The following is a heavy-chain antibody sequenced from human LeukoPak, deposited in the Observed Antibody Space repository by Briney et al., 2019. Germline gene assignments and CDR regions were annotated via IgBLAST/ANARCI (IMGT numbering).Heavy chain of an antibody. CDR2: ISSGSSAI. Sequence: GGSLRLSCAASGFSFSTYSMNWVSQAPGKGLQWVSYISSGSSAIYYTDSVKGRFTITRDDAKNSVYLQMNSLRTEDTAVYYCGAGDPRFDYWGQGILVTVSS. CDR3: GAGDPRFDY. V-gene: IGHV3-48*01. CDR1: GFSFSTYS. J-gene: IGHJ4*02. D-gene: IGHD3-10*01.